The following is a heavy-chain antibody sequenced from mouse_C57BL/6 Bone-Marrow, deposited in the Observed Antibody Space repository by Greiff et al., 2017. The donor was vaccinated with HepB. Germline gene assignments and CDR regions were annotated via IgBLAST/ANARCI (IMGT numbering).Heavy chain of an antibody. J-gene: IGHJ3*01. CDR1: GYTFTSYW. CDR2: IHPSDSDT. CDR3: AIVPNYYGSSPGFAY. D-gene: IGHD1-1*01. Sequence: QVQLQQPGAELVKPGASVKVSCKASGYTFTSYWMHWVKQRPGQGLEWIGRIHPSDSDTNYNQKFKGKATLTVDKSSSTAYMQLSSLTSEDSAVYYCAIVPNYYGSSPGFAYWGQGTLVTVSA. V-gene: IGHV1-74*01.